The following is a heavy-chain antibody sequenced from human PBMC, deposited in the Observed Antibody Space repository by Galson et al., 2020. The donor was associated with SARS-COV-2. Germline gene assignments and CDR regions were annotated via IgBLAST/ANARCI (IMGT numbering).Heavy chain of an antibody. Sequence: ASETLSLTCTVSGGSISSYYWSWIRQPPGKGLEWIGYIYYSGSTNYNPSLKSRVTISVDTSKNQFSLKLRSVTDADTAVYYCASSSSSWLYYFDYWGQGTLVTVSS. J-gene: IGHJ4*02. CDR3: ASSSSSWLYYFDY. CDR1: GGSISSYY. V-gene: IGHV4-59*01. CDR2: IYYSGST. D-gene: IGHD6-13*01.